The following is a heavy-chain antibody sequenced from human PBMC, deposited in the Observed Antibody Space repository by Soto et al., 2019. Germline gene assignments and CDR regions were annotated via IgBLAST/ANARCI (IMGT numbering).Heavy chain of an antibody. CDR1: GGSFSGYY. J-gene: IGHJ5*02. V-gene: IGHV4-34*01. CDR3: ARIEDEDILTGYSPALFDP. CDR2: INHSGST. Sequence: SETLSLTCAVYGGSFSGYYWSWIRQPPGKGLEWIGEINHSGSTNYNPSLKSRVTISVDTSKNQFSLKLSSVTAADTAVYYCARIEDEDILTGYSPALFDPWGQGTLVTVSS. D-gene: IGHD3-9*01.